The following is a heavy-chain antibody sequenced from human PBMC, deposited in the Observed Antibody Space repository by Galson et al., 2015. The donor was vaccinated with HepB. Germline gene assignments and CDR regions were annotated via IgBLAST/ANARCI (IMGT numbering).Heavy chain of an antibody. CDR1: GSNFSIYW. J-gene: IGHJ4*02. CDR2: TYPSNSDT. CDR3: ARPPGD. D-gene: IGHD7-27*01. V-gene: IGHV5-51*03. Sequence: QSGAEVKKPGESLKISCKGSGSNFSIYWIGWVRQMPGKGLEWMGITYPSNSDTRYSPSFQGQVTISADTSISTVYLQWSSLKASDTAMYFCARPPGDWGQGTLVTVSS.